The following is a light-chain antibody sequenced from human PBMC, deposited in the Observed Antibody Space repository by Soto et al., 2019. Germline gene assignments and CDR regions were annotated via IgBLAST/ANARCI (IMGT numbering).Light chain of an antibody. Sequence: QSALTQPRSVSGSPGQSVTISCTGTPSDLVSWYQQYPGRAPKLIIYYVTQRPSGVPDRSSGSKSGNTASLTISGLQAEDEADYYCCSSPGSIPWVFGGGTKLTVL. CDR3: CSSPGSIPWV. J-gene: IGLJ3*02. CDR2: YVT. CDR1: PSDL. V-gene: IGLV2-11*01.